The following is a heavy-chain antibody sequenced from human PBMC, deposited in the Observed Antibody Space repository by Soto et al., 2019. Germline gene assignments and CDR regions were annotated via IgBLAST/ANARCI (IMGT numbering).Heavy chain of an antibody. CDR3: AKGDDILTGYSRDYYYYGMDV. CDR1: GFTFSTHA. Sequence: PGGSLRLSCAASGFTFSTHAMSWVRQAPGKGLEWVSTVNRDDNTFYAASVKGRFAISRDNSKNTIYLQMNSLRSDDTAVYYCAKGDDILTGYSRDYYYYGMDVWGQGTTVTVSS. V-gene: IGHV3-23*01. CDR2: VNRDDNT. D-gene: IGHD3-9*01. J-gene: IGHJ6*02.